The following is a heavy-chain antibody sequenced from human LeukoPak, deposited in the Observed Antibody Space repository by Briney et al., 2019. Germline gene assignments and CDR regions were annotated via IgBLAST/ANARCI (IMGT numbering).Heavy chain of an antibody. CDR2: ISSSSYI. CDR3: ARGRSSMVRGVQGAFDI. D-gene: IGHD3-10*01. J-gene: IGHJ3*02. V-gene: IGHV3-21*01. Sequence: GGSLRLSCAASGFTFSSYSMNWVRQAPGKGLEWVSSISSSSYIYYADSVKGRFTISRDNPKNRLFLQMNSLRADDTAVYYCARGRSSMVRGVQGAFDIWGQGTMVTVSS. CDR1: GFTFSSYS.